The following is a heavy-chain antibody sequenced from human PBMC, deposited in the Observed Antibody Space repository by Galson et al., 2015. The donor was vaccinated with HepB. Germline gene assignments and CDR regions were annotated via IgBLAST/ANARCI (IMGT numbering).Heavy chain of an antibody. D-gene: IGHD2-2*02. Sequence: SLRLSCAASGATFGSYAMSWVRQAPGKGLEWVSTISGSGGSTYYADSVKGRFTISRDNSKNTLYLQMSSLRAEDTAVYYCARSNQLLYSDYWGQGTLVTVSS. CDR1: GATFGSYA. J-gene: IGHJ4*02. V-gene: IGHV3-23*01. CDR3: ARSNQLLYSDY. CDR2: ISGSGGST.